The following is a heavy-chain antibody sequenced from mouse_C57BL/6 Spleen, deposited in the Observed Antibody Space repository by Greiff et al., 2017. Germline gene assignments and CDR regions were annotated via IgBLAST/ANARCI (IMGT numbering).Heavy chain of an antibody. Sequence: QVQLQQPGTELVKPGASVKLSCKASGYTFTSYWMHWVKQRPGQGLEWIGNINPSNGGTNYNEKFKSKATLTVGKSSSTAYMQLSSLTSEDSAVYYCARLTGKDSSDYYAMDYWGQGTSVTVSS. CDR3: ARLTGKDSSDYYAMDY. CDR1: GYTFTSYW. J-gene: IGHJ4*01. D-gene: IGHD4-1*01. CDR2: INPSNGGT. V-gene: IGHV1-53*01.